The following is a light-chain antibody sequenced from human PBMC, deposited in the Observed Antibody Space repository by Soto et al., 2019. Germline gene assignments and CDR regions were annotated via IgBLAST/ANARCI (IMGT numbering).Light chain of an antibody. CDR3: SSYTSSSTHYV. J-gene: IGLJ1*01. Sequence: QSALTQPASVCGSPGQSITISCTGTSSDVGGYNYVSWYQQHPGKAPKLIICDVSNRPSGVSNRFSGSKSGNTASLTISGLQPEDEADYYCSSYTSSSTHYVFGTGTKLTVL. V-gene: IGLV2-14*01. CDR2: DVS. CDR1: SSDVGGYNY.